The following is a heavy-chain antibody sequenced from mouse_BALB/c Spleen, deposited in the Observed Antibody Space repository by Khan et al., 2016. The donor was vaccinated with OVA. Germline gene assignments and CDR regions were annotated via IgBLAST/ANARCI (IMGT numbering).Heavy chain of an antibody. CDR2: INPSNGYT. Sequence: QVQLKESGAELVRPGASVKMSCKASGYTFTSYTIHWIKLRPGQGLEWIGYINPSNGYTNYNQKFKDKATLTADKSSTTAYMQLSSLTSDDSAVYNCVRNGAYCRNCGLFAYWGQGTLVTVAA. J-gene: IGHJ3*01. CDR3: VRNGAYCRNCGLFAY. V-gene: IGHV1-4*01. D-gene: IGHD1-2*01. CDR1: GYTFTSYT.